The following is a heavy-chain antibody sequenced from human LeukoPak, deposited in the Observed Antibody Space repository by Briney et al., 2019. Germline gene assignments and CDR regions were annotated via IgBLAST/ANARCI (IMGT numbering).Heavy chain of an antibody. J-gene: IGHJ4*02. CDR2: VYPSGNT. CDR1: GNSISSNNYY. CDR3: ARAESGHYYFDY. Sequence: SQTLSLTCTVSGNSISSNNYYWSWVRQPAGRGLEWIGRVYPSGNTNYNPYNPSLTDRVIISIDTSRSQFSLILTSVTVADTAMYYCARAESGHYYFDYWGRGTLVTVSS. V-gene: IGHV4-61*02. D-gene: IGHD5-12*01.